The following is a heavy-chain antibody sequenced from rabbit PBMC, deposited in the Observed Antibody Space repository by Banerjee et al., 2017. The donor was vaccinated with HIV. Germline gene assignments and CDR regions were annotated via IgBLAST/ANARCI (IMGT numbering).Heavy chain of an antibody. J-gene: IGHJ4*01. CDR2: IYGGSSGST. CDR3: ARGLLAGRLDL. Sequence: QSLEESGGDLVKPGASLTLTCTASGFSFSSSYYMCWVRQAPGKGLEWIACIYGGSSGSTYYASWAKGRFTISKTSSTTVTLQMTSLTAADTATYFCARGLLAGRLDLWGPGTLVTVS. D-gene: IGHD4-2*01. V-gene: IGHV1S40*01. CDR1: GFSFSSSYY.